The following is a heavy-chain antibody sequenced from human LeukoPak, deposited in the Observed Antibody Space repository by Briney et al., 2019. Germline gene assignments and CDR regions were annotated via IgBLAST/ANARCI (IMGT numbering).Heavy chain of an antibody. Sequence: ASVKVSCKASGYTFTSYGISWVRQAPGQGLEGMGWISAYNGNTNYAQKLQGRVTMTTDTSTSTAYMELRSLRSDDTAVYYCARDYLNTYYYDSSGYPDAFDIWGQGTMVTVSS. CDR1: GYTFTSYG. D-gene: IGHD3-22*01. CDR2: ISAYNGNT. CDR3: ARDYLNTYYYDSSGYPDAFDI. J-gene: IGHJ3*02. V-gene: IGHV1-18*01.